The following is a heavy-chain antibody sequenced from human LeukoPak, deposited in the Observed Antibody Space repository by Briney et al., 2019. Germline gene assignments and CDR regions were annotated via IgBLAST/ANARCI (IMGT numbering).Heavy chain of an antibody. CDR3: TLLPGVY. CDR1: GFTFNSYA. D-gene: IGHD2-15*01. J-gene: IGHJ4*02. Sequence: GGSLRLSCAASGFTFNSYAMHWVRQAPGKGLEWVAVISYDGSNKYYEDSVRGRFTISRDNSKNTLFLQMNSLRTEDTAVYYCTLLPGVYWGQGTLVTVSS. CDR2: ISYDGSNK. V-gene: IGHV3-30*04.